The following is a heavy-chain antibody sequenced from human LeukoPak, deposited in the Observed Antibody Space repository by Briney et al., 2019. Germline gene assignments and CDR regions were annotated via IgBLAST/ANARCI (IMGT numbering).Heavy chain of an antibody. CDR2: INPNSGGT. D-gene: IGHD4-11*01. V-gene: IGHV1-2*02. CDR1: GYTFTGYY. J-gene: IGHJ6*03. CDR3: ARSVTLFYYYYYYMDV. Sequence: ASVKRSCKASGYTFTGYYMHWVREAPGQGLEWMGWINPNSGGTNYAQKFQGRVTMTRDTSISTAYMELSRLRSDDTAVYYCARSVTLFYYYYYYMDVWGKGTTVTVSS.